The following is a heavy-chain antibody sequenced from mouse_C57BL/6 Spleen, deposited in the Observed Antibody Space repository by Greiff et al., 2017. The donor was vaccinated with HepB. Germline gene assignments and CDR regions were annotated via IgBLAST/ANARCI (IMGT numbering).Heavy chain of an antibody. CDR2: IDPNSGGT. V-gene: IGHV1-62-3*01. D-gene: IGHD1-1*01. CDR1: GYTFTSYW. CDR3: AREDYGSSYEYFDV. J-gene: IGHJ1*03. Sequence: QVQLQQPGAELVKPGASVKLSCKASGYTFTSYWMHWVKQRPGRGLEWIGRIDPNSGGTKYNEKFKSKATLTADKSSSTAYMQLSSLTYEDSAVYYCAREDYGSSYEYFDVWGTGTTVTVSS.